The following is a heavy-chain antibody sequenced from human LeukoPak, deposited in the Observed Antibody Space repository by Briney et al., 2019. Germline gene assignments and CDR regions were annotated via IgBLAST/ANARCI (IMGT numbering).Heavy chain of an antibody. V-gene: IGHV1-46*02. CDR1: GYTFNTNY. D-gene: IGHD1-14*01. J-gene: IGHJ5*02. CDR2: INPSGDGT. CDR3: AKETPNTGWFDP. Sequence: ASVKVSCKASGYTFNTNYIHWVRQAPGQGLEWIGVINPSGDGTSYPQKFQGRVTLARDTSTSTIYMKLSSLRSEDTAIYYCAKETPNTGWFDPWGQGTLVTVSS.